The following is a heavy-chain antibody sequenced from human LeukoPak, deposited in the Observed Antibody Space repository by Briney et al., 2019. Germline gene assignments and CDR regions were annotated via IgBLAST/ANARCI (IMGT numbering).Heavy chain of an antibody. Sequence: GGSLRLSCAASGFTFSSYWMSWVRQAPGKGLEWVANIKQDGSEKYYVDSVKGRFTISRDNAKNSLYLQMNSLRAEDTAVYYCARARHNGALYXFDYWGQGTLVTVSS. J-gene: IGHJ4*02. D-gene: IGHD2-2*02. CDR1: GFTFSSYW. V-gene: IGHV3-7*01. CDR2: IKQDGSEK. CDR3: ARARHNGALYXFDY.